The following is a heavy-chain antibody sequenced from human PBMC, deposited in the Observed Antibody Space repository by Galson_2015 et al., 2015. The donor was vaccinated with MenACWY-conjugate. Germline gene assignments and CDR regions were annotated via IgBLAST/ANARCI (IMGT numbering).Heavy chain of an antibody. D-gene: IGHD6-13*01. CDR1: GFAFSSLA. CDR3: AKDLGIAAAGTVY. CDR2: VSDGGGNT. J-gene: IGHJ4*02. Sequence: SLRLSCAASGFAFSSLAMSWDRQAPGKGLEWVSSVSDGGGNTYYADSVKGRFTISRDNSKNTLYLQMNSLRAEDTALYYCAKDLGIAAAGTVYWGQGTLVTVSS. V-gene: IGHV3-23*01.